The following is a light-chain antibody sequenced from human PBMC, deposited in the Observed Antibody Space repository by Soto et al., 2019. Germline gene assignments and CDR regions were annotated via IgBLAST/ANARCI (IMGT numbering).Light chain of an antibody. CDR2: AAS. CDR1: HIVDTS. Sequence: DIQMTQSPSSLSASVGDRVTVTCRTSHIVDTSLNWYQQKPGKAPKLLIYAASSVQSGVPARLSGSGSATFFLLTIHNLQPDDFATYFCQQSHSFTPSLGPGTKVDIK. CDR3: QQSHSFTPS. V-gene: IGKV1-39*01. J-gene: IGKJ3*01.